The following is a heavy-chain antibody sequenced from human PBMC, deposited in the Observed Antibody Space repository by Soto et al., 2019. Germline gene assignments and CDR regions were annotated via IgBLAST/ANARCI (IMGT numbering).Heavy chain of an antibody. J-gene: IGHJ4*02. D-gene: IGHD6-6*01. CDR3: ARDWDSSSSVYFDY. Sequence: GASVKVSCKASGYTFTSYGISWVRQAPGQGLEWMGWISAYNGNTNYAQKLQGRVTMTTDTSTSTAYMELRSLRSDDTAVYYCARDWDSSSSVYFDYWGQGTLVTVSS. V-gene: IGHV1-18*01. CDR2: ISAYNGNT. CDR1: GYTFTSYG.